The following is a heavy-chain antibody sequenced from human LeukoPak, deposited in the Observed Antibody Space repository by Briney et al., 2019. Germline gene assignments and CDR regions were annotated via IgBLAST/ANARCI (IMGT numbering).Heavy chain of an antibody. CDR3: ARDSGNSSDY. J-gene: IGHJ4*02. CDR1: GFTFSTYS. CDR2: ISESGAAI. Sequence: TGGSRRLSCAASGFTFSTYSINWVRQAPGKGLQWVSYISESGAAIYYADSVKGRFTISRDNAKNSVYLQMNSLRDGDTAVYYCARDSGNSSDYWGQKTGLRVSS. V-gene: IGHV3-48*02.